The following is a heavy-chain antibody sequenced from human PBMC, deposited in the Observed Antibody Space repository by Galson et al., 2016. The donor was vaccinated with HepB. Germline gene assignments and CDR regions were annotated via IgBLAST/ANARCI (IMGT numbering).Heavy chain of an antibody. V-gene: IGHV1-46*01. CDR2: ISPTGGTT. D-gene: IGHD2-21*02. CDR1: GYTLTSYY. J-gene: IGHJ5*02. CDR3: ARAPLWGLARFDL. Sequence: SVKVSCKASGYTLTSYYMHWVRQAPGQGLEWMGVISPTGGTTTYAQRFQGRITITRVRSTSTVYMEMSSLRSEDTALYYCARAPLWGLARFDLWGQGTLVTVST.